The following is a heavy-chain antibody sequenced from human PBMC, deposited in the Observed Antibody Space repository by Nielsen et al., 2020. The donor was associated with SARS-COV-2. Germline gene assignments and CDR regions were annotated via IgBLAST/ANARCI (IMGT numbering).Heavy chain of an antibody. D-gene: IGHD1-1*01. CDR3: ERPITNNYYYYYMDV. CDR2: ISGYNGDT. Sequence: ASVKVSCKASGYTFTNYGISWVRQAPGQGLEWMGWISGYNGDTNYAQKFQGRVTMTTDTSTSTAYMELRSLRSDDTAVYYCERPITNNYYYYYMDVWGKGTTVTVSS. J-gene: IGHJ6*03. V-gene: IGHV1-18*04. CDR1: GYTFTNYG.